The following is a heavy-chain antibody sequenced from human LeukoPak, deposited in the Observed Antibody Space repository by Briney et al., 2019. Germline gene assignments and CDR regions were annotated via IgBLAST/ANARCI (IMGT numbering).Heavy chain of an antibody. D-gene: IGHD2/OR15-2a*01. CDR2: VYYNGNT. CDR1: GGSISSSGSY. CDR3: ARLLSPGWFDP. Sequence: SETLSLTCTVSGGSISSSGSYWAWIRQPPGEGLEWIANVYYNGNTYYNSSLKSRVTISADTSKNQFSLNLRSVTAADTAVYYCARLLSPGWFDPWGQGTLVTVSS. J-gene: IGHJ5*02. V-gene: IGHV4-39*01.